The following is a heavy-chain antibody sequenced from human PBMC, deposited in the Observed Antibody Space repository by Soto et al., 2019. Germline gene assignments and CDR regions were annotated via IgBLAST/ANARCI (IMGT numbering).Heavy chain of an antibody. V-gene: IGHV7-4-1*01. CDR1: GYTFSQYD. CDR3: ARDPHGSGPHFDD. Sequence: QVQLVQSGSELEKPGASVKVSCKASGYTFSQYDMHWVRQAPGQGLEWMGRISTNTGNPTYAQGFTGRFVFSLDTPVRTKYLQSGSLKAEDNAVYYCARDPHGSGPHFDDWGQGTLVTVSS. CDR2: ISTNTGNP. D-gene: IGHD3-10*01. J-gene: IGHJ4*02.